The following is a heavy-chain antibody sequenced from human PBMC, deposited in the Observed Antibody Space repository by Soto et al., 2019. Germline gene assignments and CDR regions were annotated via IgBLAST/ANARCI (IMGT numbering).Heavy chain of an antibody. J-gene: IGHJ6*02. V-gene: IGHV3-13*01. D-gene: IGHD3-3*01. CDR1: GFTFSSYD. CDR2: IGTAGDT. CDR3: ARAIRFLEWLSTSGNGMDV. Sequence: PGGSLRLSCAASGFTFSSYDMHWVRQATGKGLEWVSAIGTAGDTYYPGSVKGRFTISRENAKNSLYLQMNSLRAGDTAVYYCARAIRFLEWLSTSGNGMDVWGQGTTVTVSS.